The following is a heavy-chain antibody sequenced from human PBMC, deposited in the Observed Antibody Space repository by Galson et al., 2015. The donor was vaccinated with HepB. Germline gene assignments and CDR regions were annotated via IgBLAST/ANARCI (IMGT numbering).Heavy chain of an antibody. CDR2: IYPGDSDT. CDR3: ARPGEDCSSTSCSLDY. D-gene: IGHD2-2*01. CDR1: GYSFTSYW. J-gene: IGHJ4*02. Sequence: QSGAEVKKPGESLKISCKGSGYSFTSYWIGWVRQMPGKGLEWMGIIYPGDSDTRYSPSFQGRVTISADKSISTAYLQWSSLKASDTAMYYCARPGEDCSSTSCSLDYWGQGTLVTVSS. V-gene: IGHV5-51*03.